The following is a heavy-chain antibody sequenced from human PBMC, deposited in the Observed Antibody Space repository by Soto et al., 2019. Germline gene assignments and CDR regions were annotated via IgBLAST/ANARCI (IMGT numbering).Heavy chain of an antibody. Sequence: VKVSCKASGGTFSSYAISWVRQAPGQGLEWMGGIIPIFGTANYAQKFQGRVTITADESTSTAYMELSSLRSEDTAVYYCARGVYKGIEVDGTGRFDYWGQGALVTVSS. J-gene: IGHJ4*02. V-gene: IGHV1-69*01. CDR2: IIPIFGTA. CDR3: ARGVYKGIEVDGTGRFDY. CDR1: GGTFSSYA. D-gene: IGHD6-19*01.